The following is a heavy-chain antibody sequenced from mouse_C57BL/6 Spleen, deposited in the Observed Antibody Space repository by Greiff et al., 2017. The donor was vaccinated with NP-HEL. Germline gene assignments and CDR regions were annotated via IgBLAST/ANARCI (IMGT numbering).Heavy chain of an antibody. D-gene: IGHD1-1*01. V-gene: IGHV1-82*01. CDR1: GYAFSSSW. CDR3: ASYYYGPGYAMDY. CDR2: IYPGDGDT. Sequence: QVHVKQSGPELVKPGASVKISCKASGYAFSSSWMNWVKQRPGKGLEWIGRIYPGDGDTNYNGKFKGKATLTADKSSSTAYMQLSSLTSEDSAVYFCASYYYGPGYAMDYWGQGTSVTVSS. J-gene: IGHJ4*01.